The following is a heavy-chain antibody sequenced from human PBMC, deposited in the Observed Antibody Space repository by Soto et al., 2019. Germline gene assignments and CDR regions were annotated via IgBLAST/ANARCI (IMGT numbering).Heavy chain of an antibody. V-gene: IGHV1-69*06. Sequence: SVKVSCKASGGTFSSYAISWVRQAPGQGLEWMGGIIPIFGTANYAQKFQGRVTITADKSTSTAYMELSSLRSEDTAVYYCARDGSGWELLGYFDYWGQGTLVTVSS. CDR2: IIPIFGTA. J-gene: IGHJ4*02. CDR1: GGTFSSYA. D-gene: IGHD1-26*01. CDR3: ARDGSGWELLGYFDY.